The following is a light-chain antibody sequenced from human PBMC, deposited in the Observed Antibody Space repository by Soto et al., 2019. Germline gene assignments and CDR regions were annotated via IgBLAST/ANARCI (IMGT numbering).Light chain of an antibody. CDR3: QHYTNWPPIT. CDR1: QSIGSN. J-gene: IGKJ5*01. Sequence: ILMPQSPVTLSVSPGDSATLSCRASQSIGSNLAWYQQKPGQAPRLLIYAASTRVTGLPGRFSGRGSGTEFTLTISGLQSEDFAIYYCQHYTNWPPITFGQGTRLEIK. V-gene: IGKV3-15*01. CDR2: AAS.